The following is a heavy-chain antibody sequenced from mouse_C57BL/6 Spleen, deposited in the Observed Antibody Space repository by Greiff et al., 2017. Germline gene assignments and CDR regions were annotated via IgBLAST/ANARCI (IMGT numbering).Heavy chain of an antibody. V-gene: IGHV3-6*01. D-gene: IGHD2-5*01. Sequence: EVQRVESGPGLVKPSQSLSLTCSVTGYSITSGYYWNWIRQFPGNKLEWMGYISYDGSNNYNPSLKNRISITRDTSKNQFFLKLNSVTTEDTATYYCARDGYSNSFDYWGQGTTLTVSS. J-gene: IGHJ2*01. CDR1: GYSITSGYY. CDR3: ARDGYSNSFDY. CDR2: ISYDGSN.